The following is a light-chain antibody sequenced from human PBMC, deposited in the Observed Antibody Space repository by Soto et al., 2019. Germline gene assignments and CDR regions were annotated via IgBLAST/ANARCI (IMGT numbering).Light chain of an antibody. CDR3: CSYAGRSSWV. CDR1: SSDVGSYDL. Sequence: QSALTQPASVSGSPGQSITISCTGTSSDVGSYDLVSWYQQHPDKAPKLIIYEGSKRPSGVYSRFSGAKSGNTASLTISGLQAEDEADYYCCSYAGRSSWVFGGGTKLTVL. CDR2: EGS. J-gene: IGLJ3*02. V-gene: IGLV2-23*01.